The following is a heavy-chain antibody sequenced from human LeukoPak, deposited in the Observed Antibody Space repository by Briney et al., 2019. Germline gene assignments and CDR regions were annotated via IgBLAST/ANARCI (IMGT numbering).Heavy chain of an antibody. Sequence: ASVKVSCKASGATGYYMHWVRQAPGQGLEWLGWINPNSGGTNYAQKFQGRVTMTRDTSISTVYMELSRLRSDDTAAYYCARGGGLYCSSISCYNYFDPWGQGTLVTVSS. CDR1: GATGYY. J-gene: IGHJ5*02. D-gene: IGHD2-2*01. V-gene: IGHV1-2*02. CDR2: INPNSGGT. CDR3: ARGGGLYCSSISCYNYFDP.